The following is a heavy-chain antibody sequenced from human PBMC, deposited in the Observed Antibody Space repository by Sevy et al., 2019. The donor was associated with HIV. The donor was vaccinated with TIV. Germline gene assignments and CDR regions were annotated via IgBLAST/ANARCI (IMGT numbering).Heavy chain of an antibody. V-gene: IGHV3-74*01. J-gene: IGHJ3*02. D-gene: IGHD2-15*01. CDR1: GFTFGSYW. Sequence: RSLRLSCGASGFTFGSYWMHWVRQVPGKGLEWVSRISDDGRSTTDADSVRGRFTISRDNAKNTLYLQMNGLRADDTALYYCARDSVTAAGIVLYALDIWGQGTMVTVSS. CDR2: ISDDGRST. CDR3: ARDSVTAAGIVLYALDI.